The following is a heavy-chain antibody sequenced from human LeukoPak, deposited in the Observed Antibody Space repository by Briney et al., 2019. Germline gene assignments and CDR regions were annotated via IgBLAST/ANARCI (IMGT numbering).Heavy chain of an antibody. V-gene: IGHV3-21*01. J-gene: IGHJ5*02. Sequence: GGSLRLSCAASGFTFSSYSMNWVRQAPGKGLEWVSSISSSSSYIYYADSVKGRFTISRDNAKNSLYLQMNSLRAEDTAVYYCARAGYSSSWYVDPWGQGTQVTVSS. CDR3: ARAGYSSSWYVDP. D-gene: IGHD6-13*01. CDR2: ISSSSSYI. CDR1: GFTFSSYS.